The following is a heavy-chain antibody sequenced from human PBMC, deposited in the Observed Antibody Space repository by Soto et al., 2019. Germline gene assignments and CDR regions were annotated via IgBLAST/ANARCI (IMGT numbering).Heavy chain of an antibody. J-gene: IGHJ4*01. CDR2: ISYDGSNK. Sequence: GSLRLSCAASGFTFSSYAMHWVRQAPGKGLEWVAVISYDGSNKYYADSVKGRFTISRDNSKNTLYLQMNSLRAEDTAVYYCARVRRDFWGPGTPVTVSS. CDR3: ARVRRDF. D-gene: IGHD3-9*01. CDR1: GFTFSSYA. V-gene: IGHV3-30-3*01.